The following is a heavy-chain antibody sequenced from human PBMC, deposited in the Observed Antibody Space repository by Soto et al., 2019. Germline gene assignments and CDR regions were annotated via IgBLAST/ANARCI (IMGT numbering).Heavy chain of an antibody. CDR2: IIPVFGIP. V-gene: IGHV1-69*01. Sequence: QVQLVQSGAEVKKPGSSVRVSCKASGGVFSSFAISWVRQAPGQGLEWMGGIIPVFGIPNYAQNFKGRVTITGGEWTTKAQIGVSSLKFEDTAVYYCARGRGNSALITTCDYLGQGTLVTVSS. CDR3: ARGRGNSALITTCDY. D-gene: IGHD3-16*01. CDR1: GGVFSSFA. J-gene: IGHJ4*02.